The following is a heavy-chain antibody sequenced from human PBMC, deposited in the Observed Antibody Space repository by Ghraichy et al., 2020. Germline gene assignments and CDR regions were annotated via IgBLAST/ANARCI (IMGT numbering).Heavy chain of an antibody. CDR2: MSSGGGST. CDR1: GLTVSDNY. CDR3: AKLATTPVWAFDI. J-gene: IGHJ3*02. D-gene: IGHD5-24*01. Sequence: GGSLTLSCAASGLTVSDNYMSWVRQTQGKGLECVSVMSSGGGSTYYADSVKGRFTISRDSSKNTLYLQMTRLRVEDSAVYYCAKLATTPVWAFDIWGQGTMVTVSS. V-gene: IGHV3-66*01.